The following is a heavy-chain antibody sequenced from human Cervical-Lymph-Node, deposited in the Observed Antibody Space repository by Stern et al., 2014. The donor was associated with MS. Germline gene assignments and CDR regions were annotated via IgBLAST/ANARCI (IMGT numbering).Heavy chain of an antibody. J-gene: IGHJ4*02. CDR3: ARVPRRTSTRTSMFYFDF. Sequence: QMQLVQSGTEVKKPGASVKVSCKASGYIVTDYYMHWVRQAPGQGLEWMGVINPNSGGTNYAQKFQGRVTMTRDTSINTVYMELSRLKSDDTAVYYCARVPRRTSTRTSMFYFDFWGQGTLVTVSS. CDR2: INPNSGGT. D-gene: IGHD2-2*01. CDR1: GYIVTDYY. V-gene: IGHV1-2*02.